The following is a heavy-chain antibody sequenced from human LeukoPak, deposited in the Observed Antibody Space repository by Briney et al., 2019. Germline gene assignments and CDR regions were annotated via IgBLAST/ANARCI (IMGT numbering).Heavy chain of an antibody. CDR3: ARDPEARN. CDR2: IYYSGST. Sequence: SETLSLTCTVYGGSFRGYYWTWIRQSPGKGLEWIGYIYYSGSTNYNPSLKSRVTISVDTSKNQFSLKLSSVTAADTAVYYCARDPEARNWGQGTLVTVSS. V-gene: IGHV4-59*01. J-gene: IGHJ4*02. CDR1: GGSFRGYY.